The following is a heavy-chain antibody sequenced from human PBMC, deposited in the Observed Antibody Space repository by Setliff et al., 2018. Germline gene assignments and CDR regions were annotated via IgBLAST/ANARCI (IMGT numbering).Heavy chain of an antibody. D-gene: IGHD3-22*01. CDR1: GFTFDRET. J-gene: IGHJ4*02. V-gene: IGHV3-23*01. CDR2: VSGAGDSI. CDR3: ARENYYVSSGYYYGVDY. Sequence: GGSLRLSCAASGFTFDRETMTWVRQAPGKGLEWVSAVSGAGDSIYYANSVRGRFTISRDNSKNTLYLQMSSLRVEDTAVYYCARENYYVSSGYYYGVDYWGQGTLVTVSS.